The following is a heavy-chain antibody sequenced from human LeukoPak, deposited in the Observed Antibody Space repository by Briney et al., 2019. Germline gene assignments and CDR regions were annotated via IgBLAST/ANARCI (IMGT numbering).Heavy chain of an antibody. V-gene: IGHV3-48*03. Sequence: GGSLRLSCAASGFTFSSYEMNWVRQAPGKGLEWVSYISSSGTTIYYADSVKGRFTISRDNAKNSLYLQMNSLRAEDTAVYYCARDSEEVDYWGQGTLVTVSS. J-gene: IGHJ4*02. CDR2: ISSSGTTI. CDR3: ARDSEEVDY. CDR1: GFTFSSYE.